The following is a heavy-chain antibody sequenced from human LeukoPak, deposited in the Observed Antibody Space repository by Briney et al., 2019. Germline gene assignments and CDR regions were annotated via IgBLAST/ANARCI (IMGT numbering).Heavy chain of an antibody. CDR1: GGSISSYY. CDR3: ARNEGWSGGYYYYGMDV. Sequence: SETLSLTCTVSGGSISSYYWSWIRQPPGKGLEWIGYIYYSGSTNYNPSLKSRVTISVDTSKNQFSLKLSSVTAADTAVYYCARNEGWSGGYYYYGMDVWGQGTTVTVSS. J-gene: IGHJ6*02. V-gene: IGHV4-59*01. CDR2: IYYSGST. D-gene: IGHD3-3*01.